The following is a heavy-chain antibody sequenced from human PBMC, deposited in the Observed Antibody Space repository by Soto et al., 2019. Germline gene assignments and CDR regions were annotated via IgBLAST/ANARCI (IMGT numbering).Heavy chain of an antibody. Sequence: SVKVSCKDSRGTFSSYAISWVRHAPGQGLEWMGGIIPIFGTANYAQKFQGRVTITADESTSTAYMELSSLRSEDTAVYYCARGVGIAAAGSYYFDYWGQGTLVTVSS. CDR2: IIPIFGTA. CDR1: RGTFSSYA. V-gene: IGHV1-69*13. CDR3: ARGVGIAAAGSYYFDY. D-gene: IGHD6-13*01. J-gene: IGHJ4*02.